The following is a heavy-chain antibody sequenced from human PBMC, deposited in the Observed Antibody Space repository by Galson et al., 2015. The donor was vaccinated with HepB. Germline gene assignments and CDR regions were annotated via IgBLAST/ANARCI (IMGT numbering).Heavy chain of an antibody. D-gene: IGHD6-13*01. Sequence: SLRLSCAASGFTFSSYSMNWVRQAPGKGLEWVSSISSSSSYIYYADSVKGRFTISRDNAKNSLYLQMNSLRAEDTAVYYCARDLGQQLAPGGYCFDYWGQGTLVTVSS. CDR2: ISSSSSYI. V-gene: IGHV3-21*01. J-gene: IGHJ4*02. CDR1: GFTFSSYS. CDR3: ARDLGQQLAPGGYCFDY.